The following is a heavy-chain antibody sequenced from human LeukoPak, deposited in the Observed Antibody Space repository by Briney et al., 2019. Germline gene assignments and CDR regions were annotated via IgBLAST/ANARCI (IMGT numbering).Heavy chain of an antibody. CDR3: ARGRGGSYHY. CDR2: INTDGSTT. J-gene: IGHJ4*02. Sequence: GGSLRLSCAASGLTFSNDWMHWVRQAPGKGLVWVSRINTDGSTTTYADSVKGRFTISRDNAKNTLYLQMNSLRVEDTAVYYCARGRGGSYHYWGQGYLVTVSS. CDR1: GLTFSNDW. V-gene: IGHV3-74*01. D-gene: IGHD1-26*01.